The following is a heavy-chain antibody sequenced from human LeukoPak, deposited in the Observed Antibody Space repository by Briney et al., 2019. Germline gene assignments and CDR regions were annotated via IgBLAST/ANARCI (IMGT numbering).Heavy chain of an antibody. J-gene: IGHJ2*01. Sequence: SQTLSLTCAISGDSVSSNSVGWDWIRQSPSRGLEWLVRPFFRFKWYNDFAVSVKSRISINPDTSKNQFSLQLNSVTPEDTAVYYCARDSSGWYWWYFDLWGRGTLVTVSS. CDR2: PFFRFKWYN. D-gene: IGHD6-19*01. V-gene: IGHV6-1*01. CDR3: ARDSSGWYWWYFDL. CDR1: GDSVSSNSVG.